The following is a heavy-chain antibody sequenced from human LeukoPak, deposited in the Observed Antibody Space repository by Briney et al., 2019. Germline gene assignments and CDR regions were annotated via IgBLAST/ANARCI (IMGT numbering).Heavy chain of an antibody. CDR1: GFTFSSYE. J-gene: IGHJ4*02. Sequence: GGSLRLSCAASGFTFSSYEMHWVRQAPGKGLEWVSYITSSGSTMYYADSVKGRFTISRDNAKNSLYLQMNSLRAEDTALYYCARTDPGSASRDYWGQGTLVTVSS. CDR3: ARTDPGSASRDY. CDR2: ITSSGSTM. V-gene: IGHV3-48*03. D-gene: IGHD2-2*01.